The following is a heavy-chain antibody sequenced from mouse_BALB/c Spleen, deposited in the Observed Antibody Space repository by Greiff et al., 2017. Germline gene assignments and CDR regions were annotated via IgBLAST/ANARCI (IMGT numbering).Heavy chain of an antibody. CDR2: IDPENGDT. J-gene: IGHJ1*01. V-gene: IGHV14-4*02. CDR3: NAGGKGNFDV. CDR1: GFNIKDYY. Sequence: VQLQQSGAELVRSGASVKLSCTASGFNIKDYYMHWVKQRPEQGLEWIGWIDPENGDTEYAPKFQGKATMTADTSSNTAYLQLSSLTSEDTAVYYCNAGGKGNFDVWGAGTTVTVPS.